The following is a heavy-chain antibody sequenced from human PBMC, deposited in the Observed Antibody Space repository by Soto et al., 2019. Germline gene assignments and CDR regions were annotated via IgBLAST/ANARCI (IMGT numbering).Heavy chain of an antibody. CDR2: ISSSSSYI. CDR3: ARDLPPYGSGSYGLDY. D-gene: IGHD3-10*01. CDR1: GFTFSSYS. J-gene: IGHJ4*02. Sequence: AGGSLRLSCAASGFTFSSYSMNWVRQAPGKGLEWVSSISSSSSYIYYADSVKGRFTISRDNAKNSLYLQMNSLRAEDTAVYYCARDLPPYGSGSYGLDYWGQGTLVTVSS. V-gene: IGHV3-21*01.